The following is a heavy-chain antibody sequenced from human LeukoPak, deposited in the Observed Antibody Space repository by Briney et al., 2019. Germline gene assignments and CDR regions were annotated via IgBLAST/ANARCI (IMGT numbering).Heavy chain of an antibody. CDR1: GGSISSYY. CDR2: IYHSGST. J-gene: IGHJ4*02. CDR3: ARSYDILTPTLGY. V-gene: IGHV4-59*12. D-gene: IGHD3-9*01. Sequence: SETLSLTCTVSGGSISSYYWSWIRQPPGKGLEWIGEIYHSGSTNYNPSLKSRVTISVDKSKNQFSLKLSSVTAADTAVYYCARSYDILTPTLGYWGQGTLVTVSS.